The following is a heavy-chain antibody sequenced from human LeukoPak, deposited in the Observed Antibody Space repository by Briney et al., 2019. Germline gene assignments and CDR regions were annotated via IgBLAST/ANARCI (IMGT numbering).Heavy chain of an antibody. D-gene: IGHD2-15*01. CDR1: GGSLSRYY. V-gene: IGHV4-4*09. Sequence: PSETLSLTCTVSGGSLSRYYWSWIRQPPGKGLEWIGYIYSSASTNYNPSFESRVSISLDTSKNQVSLKLRSVTAADTAVYYCARWGSSGSGTDPIDFWGQGTLVTVSS. J-gene: IGHJ4*02. CDR3: ARWGSSGSGTDPIDF. CDR2: IYSSAST.